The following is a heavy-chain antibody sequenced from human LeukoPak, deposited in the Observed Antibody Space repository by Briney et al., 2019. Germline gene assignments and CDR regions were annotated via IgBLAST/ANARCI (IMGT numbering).Heavy chain of an antibody. CDR3: ARDITIVATDFDY. Sequence: GRSLRLSCAASGFAFSSYGMHWVRQAPGKGLEWVAVISYDGSNKYYADSVKGRFTISRDNSKNTLYLQMNSLRAEDTAVYYCARDITIVATDFDYWGQGTLVTVSS. J-gene: IGHJ4*02. CDR2: ISYDGSNK. D-gene: IGHD5-12*01. CDR1: GFAFSSYG. V-gene: IGHV3-30*03.